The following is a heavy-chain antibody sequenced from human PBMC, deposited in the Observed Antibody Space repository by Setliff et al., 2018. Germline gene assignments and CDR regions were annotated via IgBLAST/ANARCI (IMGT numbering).Heavy chain of an antibody. J-gene: IGHJ3*02. V-gene: IGHV4-59*01. CDR3: ARIRGPTGNCQEAFDI. Sequence: PSETLSLTCTVSGGSMTSYYWTRIRQPPGEGLEWIGYIFYSGNTEYNPSLKSRVTISVDTSKSQFSLKLTSVTAADTAVYYCARIRGPTGNCQEAFDIWSEGTTVTVSS. CDR1: GGSMTSYY. D-gene: IGHD1-1*01. CDR2: IFYSGNT.